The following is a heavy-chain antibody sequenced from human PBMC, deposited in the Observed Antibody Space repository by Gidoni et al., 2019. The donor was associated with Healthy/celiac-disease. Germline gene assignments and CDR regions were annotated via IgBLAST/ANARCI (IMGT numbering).Heavy chain of an antibody. V-gene: IGHV4-39*01. CDR1: GGSIRSSSYY. J-gene: IGHJ3*02. D-gene: IGHD2-15*01. CDR3: ARLTTRYCSGGSCYDDAFDI. Sequence: QLQLQESGPGLVKPSEPLSLTCPVSGGSIRSSSYYWGWIRQPPGKGLEWIGSIYYSGSTYYNPSLKSRVTISVDTSKNQFSLKLSSVTAADTAVYYCARLTTRYCSGGSCYDDAFDIWGQGTMVTVSS. CDR2: IYYSGST.